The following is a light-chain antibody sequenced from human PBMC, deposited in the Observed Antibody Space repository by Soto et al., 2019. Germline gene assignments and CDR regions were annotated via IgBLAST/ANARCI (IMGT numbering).Light chain of an antibody. V-gene: IGLV2-8*01. CDR3: VSFAGGTYV. CDR1: SSDVGGYIF. J-gene: IGLJ1*01. Sequence: QSALTQPPSASGSPGQLVTISCTGTSSDVGGYIFVSWYQQHPGKVPKLIIYDVNKRPSGVPDRFSGSKYGNTASLTVSGLQAEDEGDYYCVSFAGGTYVFGTGTKVTVL. CDR2: DVN.